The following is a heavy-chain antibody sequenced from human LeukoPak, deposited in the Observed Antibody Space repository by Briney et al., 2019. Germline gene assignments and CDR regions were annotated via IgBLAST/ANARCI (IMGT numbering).Heavy chain of an antibody. CDR1: GFTFSSYA. CDR3: ARTDCSGGSCYPKPTYYFDY. J-gene: IGHJ4*02. D-gene: IGHD2-15*01. CDR2: ISYDGSNK. Sequence: PGRSLRLSCAASGFTFSSYAMHWVRQAPGKGLEWVAVISYDGSNKYYADSVKGRFTISRDNSKNTLYLQMNSLRAEDTAVYYCARTDCSGGSCYPKPTYYFDYWGQGTLVTVSS. V-gene: IGHV3-30-3*01.